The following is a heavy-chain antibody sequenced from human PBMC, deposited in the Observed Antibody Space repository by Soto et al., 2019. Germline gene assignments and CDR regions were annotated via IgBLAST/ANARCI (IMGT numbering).Heavy chain of an antibody. Sequence: TLSLTCTVSGGSISSGDYYWSGILQPPVKGLECIGYIYYSGSTYYNPSLKSRVTISVDTSKNQFSLKLSSVTAADTAVYYCARATQQLDYSFDYWGQGTLVTVSS. D-gene: IGHD6-13*01. CDR1: GGSISSGDYY. V-gene: IGHV4-30-4*01. J-gene: IGHJ4*02. CDR3: ARATQQLDYSFDY. CDR2: IYYSGST.